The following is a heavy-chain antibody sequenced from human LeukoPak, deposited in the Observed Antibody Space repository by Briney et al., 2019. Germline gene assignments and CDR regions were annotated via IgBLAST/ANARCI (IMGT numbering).Heavy chain of an antibody. V-gene: IGHV3-30*18. Sequence: PGGSLRLSCAASGFTFSSYGMHWVRQAPGKGLEWVAVISYDGNNKYYADSVKGRFTISRDNSKNTLYLQMDNLRAEDTAVYYCAKYQRQWLPKGGFDYWGQETLVTVSS. CDR2: ISYDGNNK. D-gene: IGHD6-19*01. CDR3: AKYQRQWLPKGGFDY. J-gene: IGHJ4*02. CDR1: GFTFSSYG.